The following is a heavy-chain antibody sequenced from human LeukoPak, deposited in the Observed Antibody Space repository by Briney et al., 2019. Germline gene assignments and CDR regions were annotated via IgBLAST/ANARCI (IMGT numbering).Heavy chain of an antibody. Sequence: SETLSLTCTVSGGSISSSSYYWGWIRQPPGKGLEWIGSIYYSGSTYYNPSLKSRVTISVDTSKNQFSLKLSSVTAADTAVYYCARQRLGHTHTVTTLIDYWGQGTLVTVSS. V-gene: IGHV4-39*01. J-gene: IGHJ4*02. D-gene: IGHD4-17*01. CDR3: ARQRLGHTHTVTTLIDY. CDR1: GGSISSSSYY. CDR2: IYYSGST.